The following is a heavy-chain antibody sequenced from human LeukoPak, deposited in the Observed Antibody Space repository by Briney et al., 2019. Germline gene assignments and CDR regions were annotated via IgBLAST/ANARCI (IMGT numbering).Heavy chain of an antibody. V-gene: IGHV4-39*01. Sequence: SETLSLTCTVSGVSISSSNSYWGWIRQPPGKGLEWIGSIYYSGSTYYNPSLKSRVTISVDTSKNQFSLKLSSVTAADTAVYYCARHGLVGATTFDYWGQGTLVAVSS. D-gene: IGHD1-26*01. CDR3: ARHGLVGATTFDY. CDR2: IYYSGST. J-gene: IGHJ4*02. CDR1: GVSISSSNSY.